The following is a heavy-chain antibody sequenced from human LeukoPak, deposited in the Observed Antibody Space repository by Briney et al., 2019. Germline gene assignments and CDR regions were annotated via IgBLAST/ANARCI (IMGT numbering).Heavy chain of an antibody. D-gene: IGHD1-26*01. J-gene: IGHJ4*02. Sequence: PGGSLRLSCAASGFTFSSYSMNWVRQAPGKGLEWVSYISSSSSTIYYADSVKGRFTISRDNAKNSLYLQMNSLRAKDTAVYYCARDLPSGSYGDWGQGTLVTVSS. V-gene: IGHV3-48*04. CDR3: ARDLPSGSYGD. CDR1: GFTFSSYS. CDR2: ISSSSSTI.